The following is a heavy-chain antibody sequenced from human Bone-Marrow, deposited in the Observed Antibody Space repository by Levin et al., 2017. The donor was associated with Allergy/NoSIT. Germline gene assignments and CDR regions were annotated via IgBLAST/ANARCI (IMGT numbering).Heavy chain of an antibody. CDR1: GFTFGDSA. V-gene: IGHV3-9*01. D-gene: IGHD6-13*01. CDR3: TKGPGIAAAKRYLDY. CDR2: LSWNSGSI. Sequence: GGSLRLSCAASGFTFGDSAMHWVRQAPGKGLEWVSGLSWNSGSIGYADSVKGRFTISRDNAKNSLYLQMNSLKPEDTALYYCTKGPGIAAAKRYLDYWGQGTLVTVSS. J-gene: IGHJ4*02.